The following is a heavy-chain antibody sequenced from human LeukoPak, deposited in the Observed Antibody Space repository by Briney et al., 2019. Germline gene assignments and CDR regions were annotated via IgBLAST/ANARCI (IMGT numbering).Heavy chain of an antibody. V-gene: IGHV3-30*04. Sequence: GRSLRLSCAASGFTFSSYAMHWVRQAPGKGLEGVAVISYDGSNKYYADSVKGRFTISRDNSKNTLYLQMNSLRAEDTAVYYCARDGGEWLALGYFDYWGQGTLVTVSS. CDR2: ISYDGSNK. CDR3: ARDGGEWLALGYFDY. J-gene: IGHJ4*02. D-gene: IGHD6-19*01. CDR1: GFTFSSYA.